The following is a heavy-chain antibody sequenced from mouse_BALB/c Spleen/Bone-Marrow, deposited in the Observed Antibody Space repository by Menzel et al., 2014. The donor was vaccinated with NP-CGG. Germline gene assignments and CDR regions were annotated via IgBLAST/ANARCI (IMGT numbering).Heavy chain of an antibody. J-gene: IGHJ4*01. CDR2: INPTNGRS. V-gene: IGHV1S81*02. CDR3: ARRGDYYGAMDY. CDR1: GYTFTNYW. Sequence: QVQLQQSGAELVKPGASVKLSCEASGYTFTNYWMHWVNQRPGQGLEWTGEINPTNGRSNYNEKFKSKATLTVDKFSSPAYVQLSILTSEDSAVYYGARRGDYYGAMDYWGQETSVTVSS. D-gene: IGHD1-1*01.